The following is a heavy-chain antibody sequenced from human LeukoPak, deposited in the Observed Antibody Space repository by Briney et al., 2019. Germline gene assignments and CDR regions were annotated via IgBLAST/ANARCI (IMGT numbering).Heavy chain of an antibody. V-gene: IGHV4-34*01. CDR3: AIYCDFWSGPFDY. Sequence: PSETLSLTCAVYGGSFSDCYWTWIRQPPGKGLEWIGEINHSGSTNYNPSLKSRVTISVDTSKTQFSLKLSSVTAADTAVYYCAIYCDFWSGPFDYWGQGTLVTVSS. D-gene: IGHD3-3*01. J-gene: IGHJ4*02. CDR1: GGSFSDCY. CDR2: INHSGST.